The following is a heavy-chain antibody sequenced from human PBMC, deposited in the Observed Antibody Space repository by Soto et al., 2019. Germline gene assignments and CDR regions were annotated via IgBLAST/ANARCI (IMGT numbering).Heavy chain of an antibody. V-gene: IGHV1-3*01. CDR3: ARVYRKWEQVLDP. CDR1: GYTFTSYA. J-gene: IGHJ5*02. Sequence: ASVKVSCKASGYTFTSYAMHWVRQAPGQRLEWMGWINAGNGNTKYSQKFQGRVTITRDTSASTAYMELSSLRSEDTAVYYCARVYRKWEQVLDPWGQGSLVTVYS. D-gene: IGHD1-26*01. CDR2: INAGNGNT.